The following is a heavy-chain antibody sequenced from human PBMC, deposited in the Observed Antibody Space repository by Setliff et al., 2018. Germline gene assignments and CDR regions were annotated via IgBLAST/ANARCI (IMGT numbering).Heavy chain of an antibody. CDR1: GDSMSNNH. CDR3: ARGVSGVSWTPRY. J-gene: IGHJ4*02. V-gene: IGHV4-4*08. CDR2: IYTSGSSGSI. Sequence: PSETLSLTCTVSGDSMSNNHWTWIRQPPGKGLEWIGYIYTSGSSGSINYNSSLKSRVTISVDMSRNQFSLQLTSLTAADTAVYYCARGVSGVSWTPRYWGRGTLVTVSS. D-gene: IGHD2-15*01.